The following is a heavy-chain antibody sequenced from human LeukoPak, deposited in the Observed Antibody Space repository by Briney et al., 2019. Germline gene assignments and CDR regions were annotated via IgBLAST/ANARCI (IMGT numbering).Heavy chain of an antibody. CDR1: GFTVSSNY. Sequence: TGGSLRLSCAASGFTVSSNYMSWVRQAPGKGLEWVSVIYSGDSTYYADSVKGRFTISRDNSKNTLYLQMNSLRAEDTAVYYCAREILSLYDSSGYLDYWGQGTLVTVSS. V-gene: IGHV3-53*01. CDR2: IYSGDST. CDR3: AREILSLYDSSGYLDY. D-gene: IGHD3-22*01. J-gene: IGHJ4*02.